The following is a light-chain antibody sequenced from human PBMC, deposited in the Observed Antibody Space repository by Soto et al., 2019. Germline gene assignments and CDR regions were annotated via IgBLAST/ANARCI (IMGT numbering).Light chain of an antibody. V-gene: IGKV3D-15*01. CDR3: QQLNSYPIT. CDR1: QSVSSN. Sequence: ETGMTQSPATLPVSPGERATLSCRASQSVSSNLAWYHQKPGQAPRLLIYGASSRATGIPDRFSGSGSGTDFTLTISSLQPEDFATYYCQQLNSYPITFGPGTKVDIK. J-gene: IGKJ3*01. CDR2: GAS.